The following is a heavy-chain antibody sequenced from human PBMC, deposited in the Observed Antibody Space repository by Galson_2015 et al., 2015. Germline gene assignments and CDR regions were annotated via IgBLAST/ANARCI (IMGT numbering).Heavy chain of an antibody. CDR2: IWYDGSNK. Sequence: SLRLSCAASGFTFSSYGMHWVRQAPGKGLEWVAAIWYDGSNKYYADSVKGRFTISRDNSKNTLYLQMNSLRAEDTAVYYCARVLRIAAAGTGWGAFDIWGQGTMVTVSS. D-gene: IGHD6-13*01. V-gene: IGHV3-33*01. CDR1: GFTFSSYG. CDR3: ARVLRIAAAGTGWGAFDI. J-gene: IGHJ3*02.